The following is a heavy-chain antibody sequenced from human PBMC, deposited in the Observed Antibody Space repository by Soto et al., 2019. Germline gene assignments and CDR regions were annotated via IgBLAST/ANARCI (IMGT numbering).Heavy chain of an antibody. D-gene: IGHD3-16*01. CDR2: IYWDDDK. J-gene: IGHJ4*02. V-gene: IGHV2-5*02. Sequence: QITLKESGPTLVKPTQTLTLTCTFSGFSLSTSGVGVGWIRPPPGKALEWLALIYWDDDKRYSPSLKSRLTITKDTPKNQVVLTMTNMDPVDTATYYCAHSALHMITFGGVGVTGYDYWGQGTLVTVSS. CDR1: GFSLSTSGVG. CDR3: AHSALHMITFGGVGVTGYDY.